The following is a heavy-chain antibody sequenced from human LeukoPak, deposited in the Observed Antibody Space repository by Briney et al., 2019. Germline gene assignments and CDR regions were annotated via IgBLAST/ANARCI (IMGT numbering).Heavy chain of an antibody. J-gene: IGHJ4*02. CDR3: ATSSGY. CDR2: ISSSGGST. D-gene: IGHD6-19*01. CDR1: GFTFSSNA. V-gene: IGHV3-23*01. Sequence: GGSLRLSCAASGFTFSSNAMTWVRQAPGKGLEWVSSISSSGGSTYYADSVKGWFTISRDNSMNTLYLQMNSLRAEDTAVYYCATSSGYWGQGTLVTVSS.